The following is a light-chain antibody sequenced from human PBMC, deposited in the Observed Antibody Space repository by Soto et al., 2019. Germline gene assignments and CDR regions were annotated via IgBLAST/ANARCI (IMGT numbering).Light chain of an antibody. CDR2: GAS. Sequence: EIAMTQSPATLSVSPGERATLSCRTSQSVSSSLAWYQQKPGQAPSLLIYGASTRATGIPARFSGSGSGTEFTLTISSLQSEDCAVYYCQQYKNWPWTFGQGTKVDI. CDR1: QSVSSS. CDR3: QQYKNWPWT. V-gene: IGKV3-15*01. J-gene: IGKJ1*01.